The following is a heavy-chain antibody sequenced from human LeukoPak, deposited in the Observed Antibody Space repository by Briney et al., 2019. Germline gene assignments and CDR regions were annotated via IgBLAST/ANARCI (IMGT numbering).Heavy chain of an antibody. J-gene: IGHJ4*02. V-gene: IGHV1-2*02. D-gene: IGHD3-16*02. CDR1: GYTFTGYY. CDR3: ARDPGRRFWGSYRFDY. Sequence: GASVKVSCKASGYTFTGYYMHWVRQAPGQGLEWMGWINPNSGGTNYAQKFQGRVTMTRDTSISTAYMELSRLRSDDTAVYYCARDPGRRFWGSYRFDYWSQGTLVTVSS. CDR2: INPNSGGT.